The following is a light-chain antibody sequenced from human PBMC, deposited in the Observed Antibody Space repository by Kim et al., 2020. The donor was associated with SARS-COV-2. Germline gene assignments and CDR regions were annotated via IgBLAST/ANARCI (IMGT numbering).Light chain of an antibody. CDR2: RAY. CDR1: QDISKL. V-gene: IGKV1-27*01. J-gene: IGKJ1*01. Sequence: GDRVTITCRSSQDISKLLAWYQQKPGKAPNLLIFRAYVLQSGVPSRCSGGGSGTDFTLTISSLQPEDVATYYCQRYNTAPWTFGQGTKVDIK. CDR3: QRYNTAPWT.